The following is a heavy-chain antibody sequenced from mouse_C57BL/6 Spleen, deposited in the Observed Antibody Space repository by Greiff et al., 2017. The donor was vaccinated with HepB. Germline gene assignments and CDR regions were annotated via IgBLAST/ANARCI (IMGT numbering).Heavy chain of an antibody. CDR1: GYSITSGYD. Sequence: EVQLQQSGPGMVKPSQSLSLTCTVTGYSITSGYDWHWIRHFPGNKLEWMGYISYSGSTNYNPSLKSRISITHDTSKNHFFLKLNSVTTEDTATYYCARDGDYDPFANWGQGTLVTVSA. J-gene: IGHJ3*01. CDR2: ISYSGST. D-gene: IGHD2-4*01. CDR3: ARDGDYDPFAN. V-gene: IGHV3-1*01.